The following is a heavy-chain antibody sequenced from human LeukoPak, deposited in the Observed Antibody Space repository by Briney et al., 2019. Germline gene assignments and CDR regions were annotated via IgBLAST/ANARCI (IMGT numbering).Heavy chain of an antibody. CDR3: ATLGEAVVRSEHALDI. CDR1: VFTHDDYA. J-gene: IGHJ3*02. D-gene: IGHD4-23*01. CDR2: ISWNRGSI. Sequence: GRSLRLFCAASVFTHDDYAMHWVRQVPGKGLEGVSGISWNRGSIGYADSVKGRFTISRDNAKNSLYLQMNSLRAEDMALYYCATLGEAVVRSEHALDIWGQGTMVIVSS. V-gene: IGHV3-9*03.